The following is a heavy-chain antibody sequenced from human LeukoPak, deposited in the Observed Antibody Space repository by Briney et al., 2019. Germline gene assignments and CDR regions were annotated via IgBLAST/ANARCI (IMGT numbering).Heavy chain of an antibody. J-gene: IGHJ4*02. CDR1: GFTFSSYV. D-gene: IGHD3-22*01. CDR2: ISGSGGST. Sequence: GGSLRLSCAASGFTFSSYVMSWVRQAPGKGLEWVSAISGSGGSTYYADSVKGRFTISRDNSKNTLYLQMNSLRAEDTAVYYCAGEYSSGYYYEYWGQGTLVTVSS. V-gene: IGHV3-23*01. CDR3: AGEYSSGYYYEY.